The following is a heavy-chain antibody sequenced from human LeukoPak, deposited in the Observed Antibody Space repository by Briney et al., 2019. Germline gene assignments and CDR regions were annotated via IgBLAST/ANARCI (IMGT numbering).Heavy chain of an antibody. CDR2: INPNSGGT. J-gene: IGHJ4*02. D-gene: IGHD2-2*01. CDR1: GYTFTSYG. Sequence: GASVKVSCKASGYTFTSYGISWVRQAPGQGLERMGRINPNSGGTNYAQKFQGRVTMTRDTSISTAYMELSRLRSDDTAVYYCARGMIGYQLLTVDYWGQGTLVTVSS. V-gene: IGHV1-2*06. CDR3: ARGMIGYQLLTVDY.